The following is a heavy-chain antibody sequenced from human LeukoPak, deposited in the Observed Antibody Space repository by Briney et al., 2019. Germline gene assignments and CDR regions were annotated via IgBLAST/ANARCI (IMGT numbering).Heavy chain of an antibody. J-gene: IGHJ5*02. V-gene: IGHV4-39*01. Sequence: SETLSLTCTVSGGSISSSSYYWGWIRQPPGKGLEWIGSIYYSGSTYYNPPLKSRVTISVDTSKDQFSLKLSSVTAADTAVYYCARPYYDILTGYYEPFDPWGQGTLVTVSS. CDR2: IYYSGST. CDR3: ARPYYDILTGYYEPFDP. CDR1: GGSISSSSYY. D-gene: IGHD3-9*01.